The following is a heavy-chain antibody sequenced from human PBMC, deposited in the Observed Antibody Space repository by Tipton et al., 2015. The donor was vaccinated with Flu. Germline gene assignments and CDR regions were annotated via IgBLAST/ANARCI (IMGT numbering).Heavy chain of an antibody. CDR2: VYPSGSA. D-gene: IGHD1-26*01. J-gene: IGHJ5*02. Sequence: TLSLTCTVSGGSISSGSYYWSWIRQPAGKGLEWIGRVYPSGSANYNPSLKSRVTISVDTSKNQFSLKVSSVTAADTAVYYCARHSSSARGWFDPWGQGTLVTVSS. CDR1: GGSISSGSYY. V-gene: IGHV4-61*02. CDR3: ARHSSSARGWFDP.